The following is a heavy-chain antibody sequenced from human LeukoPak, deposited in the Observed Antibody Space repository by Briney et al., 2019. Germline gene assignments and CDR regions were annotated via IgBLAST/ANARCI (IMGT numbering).Heavy chain of an antibody. CDR2: ITSRGGSI. Sequence: PGGSLRLSCAASGFSLSDYYMSWIRQAPGKGLEWVSYITSRGGSIFYADSLKGRFTISRDNAKNSLFLQMNSLRAEDTAVYYCGRDRGYGASHWGQGTLVTVSS. J-gene: IGHJ4*02. D-gene: IGHD5-12*01. V-gene: IGHV3-11*04. CDR1: GFSLSDYY. CDR3: GRDRGYGASH.